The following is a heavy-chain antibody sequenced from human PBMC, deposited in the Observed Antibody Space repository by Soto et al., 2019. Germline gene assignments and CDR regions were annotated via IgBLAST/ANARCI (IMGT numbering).Heavy chain of an antibody. CDR1: GFTFSSYG. J-gene: IGHJ4*02. D-gene: IGHD1-20*01. Sequence: PGGSLRLSCAASGFTFSSYGMHWVRQAPGKGLEWVAVISYDGSNKYYADSVKGRFTISRDNSKNTLYLQMNSLRAEDTAVYYCAKEEDGITGTNDAESPEDYWGQGTLVTVSS. CDR3: AKEEDGITGTNDAESPEDY. V-gene: IGHV3-30*18. CDR2: ISYDGSNK.